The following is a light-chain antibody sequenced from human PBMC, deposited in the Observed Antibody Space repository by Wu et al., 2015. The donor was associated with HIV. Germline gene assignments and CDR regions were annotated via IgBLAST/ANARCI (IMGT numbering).Light chain of an antibody. CDR2: DAS. J-gene: IGKJ2*03. V-gene: IGKV3-11*01. Sequence: EIVLTQSPVTLSLSPGGRATLSCRASQSVGYYLAWYQQKPGQAPRLLIYDASNRATGIPARFSGSGSGTDFTLTISSLEAEDFAIYYCQQRSTWPPNSFGQGTKLEIK. CDR1: QSVGYY. CDR3: QQRSTWPPNS.